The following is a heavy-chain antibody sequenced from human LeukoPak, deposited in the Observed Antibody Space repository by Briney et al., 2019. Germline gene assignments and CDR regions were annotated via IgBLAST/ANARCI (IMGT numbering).Heavy chain of an antibody. D-gene: IGHD6-19*01. J-gene: IGHJ3*02. CDR3: ARSLYSSGWYAAFDI. CDR1: GFTVSSNY. CDR2: IYSGGST. V-gene: IGHV3-53*01. Sequence: PGGSLRLSCAASGFTVSSNYMSWVRQAPGKGLEWVSVIYSGGSTYYADSVKGRFTISRDNSKNTLYLQMNSLGAEDTAVYYCARSLYSSGWYAAFDIWGQGTMVTVSS.